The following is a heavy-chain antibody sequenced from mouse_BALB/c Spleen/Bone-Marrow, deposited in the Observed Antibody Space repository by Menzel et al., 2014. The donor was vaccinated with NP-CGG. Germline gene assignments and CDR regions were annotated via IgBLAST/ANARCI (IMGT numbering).Heavy chain of an antibody. D-gene: IGHD2-3*01. Sequence: VQLQQSGAELARPGASVQMSCKASGYTFTSYTMHWVKQRPGQGLEWIGYIDPSSGYSNYNQKFKDKATLTADLSSSTAYMQLSRLRSEDSADYYCAAYDGYYNWYFDVWGAGTAVTVSS. V-gene: IGHV1-4*01. CDR1: GYTFTSYT. CDR3: AAYDGYYNWYFDV. CDR2: IDPSSGYS. J-gene: IGHJ1*01.